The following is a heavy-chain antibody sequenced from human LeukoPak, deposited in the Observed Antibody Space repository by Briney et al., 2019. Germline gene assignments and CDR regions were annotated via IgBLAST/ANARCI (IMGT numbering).Heavy chain of an antibody. J-gene: IGHJ5*02. Sequence: PSQTLSLTCTVSGGSISSGDYYWSWIRQPPGQGLEWIGYIYYSGSTYYNPSLNSRVTISVDTSKNQFSLKLSSVTAADTAVYYCARVGVSSNWFDPWGQGTLVTVSS. D-gene: IGHD3-3*01. V-gene: IGHV4-30-4*01. CDR2: IYYSGST. CDR1: GGSISSGDYY. CDR3: ARVGVSSNWFDP.